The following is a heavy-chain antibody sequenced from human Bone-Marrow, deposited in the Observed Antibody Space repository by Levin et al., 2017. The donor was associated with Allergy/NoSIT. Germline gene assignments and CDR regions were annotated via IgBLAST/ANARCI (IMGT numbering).Heavy chain of an antibody. CDR3: ARDSGAWSGSYLGYIDY. Sequence: PGGSLRLSCAASGFTFSSHSMHWVRQAPGKGLEWVAVVSSDGANKFYADSVKGRFTISRDNSKNTLSLQINSLRSDDTALYYCARDSGAWSGSYLGYIDYWGRGTLVTVSS. CDR2: VSSDGANK. CDR1: GFTFSSHS. D-gene: IGHD1-26*01. J-gene: IGHJ4*02. V-gene: IGHV3-30-3*01.